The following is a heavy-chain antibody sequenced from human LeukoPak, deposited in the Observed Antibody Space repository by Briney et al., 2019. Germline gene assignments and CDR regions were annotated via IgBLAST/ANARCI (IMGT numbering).Heavy chain of an antibody. CDR2: IKQDGSEK. CDR3: AREIHTGYSSSWYYYYYGMDV. CDR1: GFTFSSYW. V-gene: IGHV3-7*01. D-gene: IGHD6-13*01. J-gene: IGHJ6*02. Sequence: GGSLRLSCAASGFTFSSYWMSWVRQAPGKGLEWVANIKQDGSEKYYVDSVKGRFTISRDNAKNSLYLQMNSLRAEDTAVYYCAREIHTGYSSSWYYYYYGMDVWGQGTTVTVSS.